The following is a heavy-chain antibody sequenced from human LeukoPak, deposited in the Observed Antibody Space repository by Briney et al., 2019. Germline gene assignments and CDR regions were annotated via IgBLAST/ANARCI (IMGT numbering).Heavy chain of an antibody. D-gene: IGHD3-16*02. CDR2: INWNGGST. CDR3: ARDLRPYYDYVWGSYRPDAFDI. J-gene: IGHJ3*02. CDR1: GFTFDDYG. V-gene: IGHV3-20*01. Sequence: GGSLRLSCAASGFTFDDYGMSWVRQAPGKGLEWVSGINWNGGSTGYADSVKGRFTISRDNAKNSLYLQMNSLRAEDTALYHCARDLRPYYDYVWGSYRPDAFDIWGQGTMVTVSS.